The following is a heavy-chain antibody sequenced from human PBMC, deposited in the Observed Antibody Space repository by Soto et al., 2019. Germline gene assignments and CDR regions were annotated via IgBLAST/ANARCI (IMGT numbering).Heavy chain of an antibody. Sequence: EVQLLESGGGLVQRGGSLRLSCAASGFTFSTYAMSWVRQAPGKGLEWVSTISGSGETTYYSDSVKGRFTISRDNSKNTLYLQMNRLRAEDTAPFYCAKSSTSWYASYFAHWGQGTLVTVSS. CDR2: ISGSGETT. D-gene: IGHD6-13*01. CDR1: GFTFSTYA. V-gene: IGHV3-23*01. J-gene: IGHJ4*02. CDR3: AKSSTSWYASYFAH.